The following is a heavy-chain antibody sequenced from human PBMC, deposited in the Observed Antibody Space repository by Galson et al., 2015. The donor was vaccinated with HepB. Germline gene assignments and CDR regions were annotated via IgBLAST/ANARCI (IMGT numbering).Heavy chain of an antibody. CDR1: GGSISSGGYY. CDR2: IYYSGST. CDR3: AREGPVVPAAPFDP. Sequence: TLSLTCTVSGGSISSGGYYWSWIRQPPGKGLEWIGYIYYSGSTYYNPSLKSRVTISVDTSKNQFSLKLSSVTAADTAVYYCAREGPVVPAAPFDPWGQGTLVTVSS. D-gene: IGHD2-2*01. V-gene: IGHV4-30-4*01. J-gene: IGHJ5*02.